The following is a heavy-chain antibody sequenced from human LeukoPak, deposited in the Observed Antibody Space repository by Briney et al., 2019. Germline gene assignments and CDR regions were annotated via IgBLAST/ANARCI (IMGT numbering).Heavy chain of an antibody. CDR1: GGSISSYY. V-gene: IGHV4-59*01. J-gene: IGHJ4*02. CDR3: AREHSYSSSWARHTFDC. Sequence: SETLSLTCTVSGGSISSYYWSWIRQPPGKGLEWIGYIYYSGSTNYNPSLKSRVTISVDTSKNQFSLKLSSVTAADTAVYYCAREHSYSSSWARHTFDCWGQGTLVTVSS. D-gene: IGHD6-13*01. CDR2: IYYSGST.